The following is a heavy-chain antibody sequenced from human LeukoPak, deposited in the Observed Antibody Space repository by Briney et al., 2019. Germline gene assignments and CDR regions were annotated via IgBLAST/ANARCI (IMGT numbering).Heavy chain of an antibody. Sequence: GGSMRLSCAASGFTFNSYEMNWVRQAPGKGLQWVSYISSSGSTIYYADSVKGRFTISRDNAKNSLYLQMNSLRAEDTAVYYCARDGYNRYPFDYWGQGTLVTVSS. CDR3: ARDGYNRYPFDY. J-gene: IGHJ4*02. V-gene: IGHV3-48*03. CDR1: GFTFNSYE. CDR2: ISSSGSTI. D-gene: IGHD5-24*01.